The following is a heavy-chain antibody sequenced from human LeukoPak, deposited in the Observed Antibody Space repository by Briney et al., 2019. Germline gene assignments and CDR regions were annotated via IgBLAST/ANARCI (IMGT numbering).Heavy chain of an antibody. Sequence: KPGGSLRLSCAASGFTFSNSWMSWVRQAPGKGREWVGRIKSKTDGGTTDYAAPVKGRFTISRDYSKNTLYLQMNSLKTEDTAVYYCTTATLGAFDYWGQGTLVTVSS. CDR1: GFTFSNSW. D-gene: IGHD1-26*01. V-gene: IGHV3-15*01. CDR2: IKSKTDGGTT. CDR3: TTATLGAFDY. J-gene: IGHJ4*02.